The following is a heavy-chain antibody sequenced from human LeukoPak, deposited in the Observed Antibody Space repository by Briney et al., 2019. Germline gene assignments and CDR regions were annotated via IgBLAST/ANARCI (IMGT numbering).Heavy chain of an antibody. CDR1: GFTFSSYA. J-gene: IGHJ5*02. Sequence: GRSLRLSCTASGFTFSSYAMSWVRHVPGKGLEWVSYLTGSGGAADYADSVKGRFTTSRDNSKNTVYLQMTSLSAEDTAIYYCANDFRYYFGSGTASWGQGTLVTVSS. D-gene: IGHD3-10*01. V-gene: IGHV3-23*01. CDR2: LTGSGGAA. CDR3: ANDFRYYFGSGTAS.